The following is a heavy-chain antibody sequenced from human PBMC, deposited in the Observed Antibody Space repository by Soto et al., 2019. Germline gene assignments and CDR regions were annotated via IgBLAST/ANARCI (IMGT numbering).Heavy chain of an antibody. J-gene: IGHJ4*02. Sequence: KSSETLSLTCTLSGASITSTTYFWAWIRQPPGKGLEWVGSIYYSGKPHYNPSLKSRVNISVDRSKNQFSLQMTSVTAADTAVYYCAKNLPRTGRFNYWGQGTLVTASS. CDR2: IYYSGKP. V-gene: IGHV4-39*01. CDR3: AKNLPRTGRFNY. CDR1: GASITSTTYF.